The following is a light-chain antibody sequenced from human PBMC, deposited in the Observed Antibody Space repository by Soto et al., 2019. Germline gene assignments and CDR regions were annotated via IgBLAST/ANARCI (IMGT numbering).Light chain of an antibody. CDR2: EVS. Sequence: SVLTQPASVSGSPGQSITISCTGTSSDVGSYNLVSWYQQHPGKAPKLMIYEVSKRPSGVSNRFSGSKSGNTASLTISGLQAEDEADYYCCSYAGSREVFGGGTKLTVL. CDR3: CSYAGSREV. J-gene: IGLJ2*01. CDR1: SSDVGSYNL. V-gene: IGLV2-23*02.